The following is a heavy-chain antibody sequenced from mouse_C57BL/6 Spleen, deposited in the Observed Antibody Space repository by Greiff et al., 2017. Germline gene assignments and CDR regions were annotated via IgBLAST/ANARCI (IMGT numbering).Heavy chain of an antibody. CDR2: IYPGSGST. CDR1: GYTFTSYW. Sequence: QVQLQQPGAELVKPGASVKMSCKASGYTFTSYWITWVKQRPGQGLEWIGDIYPGSGSTNYNEKFKSKATLTVDTSSSTAYMQLSSLTSEDSAVYYWARGITTVVARNAMDYWGQGTSVTVSS. D-gene: IGHD1-1*01. J-gene: IGHJ4*01. V-gene: IGHV1-55*01. CDR3: ARGITTVVARNAMDY.